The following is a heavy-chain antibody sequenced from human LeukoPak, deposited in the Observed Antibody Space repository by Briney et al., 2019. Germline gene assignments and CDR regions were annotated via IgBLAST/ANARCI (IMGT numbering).Heavy chain of an antibody. CDR3: ATVKYDYGDPVDWFDP. J-gene: IGHJ5*02. CDR1: GGSFSGYY. Sequence: PSETLSLTCAVYGGSFSGYYWSWVRQAPGKGLEWVSHILSTGTTYYADSVRGRFTISRDNSKNTLYLLMTSLRADDTAVYYCATVKYDYGDPVDWFDPWGQGTPVTVSS. V-gene: IGHV3-53*01. CDR2: ILSTGTT. D-gene: IGHD4-17*01.